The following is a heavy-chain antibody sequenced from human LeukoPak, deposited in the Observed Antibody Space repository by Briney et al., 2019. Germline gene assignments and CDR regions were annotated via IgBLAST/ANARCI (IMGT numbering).Heavy chain of an antibody. V-gene: IGHV1-8*01. CDR1: GYTLTSYD. CDR3: TRETSSRYFDY. CDR2: MDPNSGRT. Sequence: ASVKVSCKASGYTLTSYDINWVRHATGQGLEWMGWMDPNSGRTGYAQNFQGRITITRNTSISTAYMELSSLRSEDTAVYYCTRETSSRYFDYWGQGTLVTVSS. J-gene: IGHJ4*02.